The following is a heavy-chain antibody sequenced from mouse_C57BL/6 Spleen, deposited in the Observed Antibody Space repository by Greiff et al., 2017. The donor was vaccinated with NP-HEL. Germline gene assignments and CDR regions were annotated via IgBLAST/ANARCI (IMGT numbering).Heavy chain of an antibody. V-gene: IGHV1-59*01. J-gene: IGHJ3*01. CDR3: ARGGFAY. CDR1: GYTFTSYW. Sequence: VQLQQPGAELVRPGTSVKLSCKASGYTFTSYWMHWVKQRPGQGLEWIGVIDPSDSYTNYNQKFKGKATLTVDTSSSTAYMQLSSLTSEDSAVYCCARGGFAYWGQGTLVTVSA. CDR2: IDPSDSYT.